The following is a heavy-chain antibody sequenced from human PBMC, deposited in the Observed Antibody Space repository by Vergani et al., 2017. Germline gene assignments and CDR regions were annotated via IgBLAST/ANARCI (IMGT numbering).Heavy chain of an antibody. Sequence: EVQLVESGGGLVKPGGSLRLSCAASGFTFSSYSMNWVRQAPGKGLEWVSSISSSSSYIYYADSVKGRFTISRDNAKNSLYLQMNSLRAEDTAVYYCARGSRIPKKKEWWFDPWGQGTLVTVSS. J-gene: IGHJ5*02. CDR1: GFTFSSYS. D-gene: IGHD2-15*01. CDR3: ARGSRIPKKKEWWFDP. CDR2: ISSSSSYI. V-gene: IGHV3-21*01.